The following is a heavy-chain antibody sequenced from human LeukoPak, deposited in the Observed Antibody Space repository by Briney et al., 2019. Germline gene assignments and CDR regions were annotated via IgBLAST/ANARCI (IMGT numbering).Heavy chain of an antibody. CDR1: GGSISSYY. CDR3: AREGIAVAGTTRYYYYGMDV. CDR2: IYYSGST. V-gene: IGHV4-59*12. Sequence: SETLSLTCTVSGGSISSYYWSWIRQPPGKGLEWIGYIYYSGSTNYNPSLKSRVTISVDTSKNQFSLKLSSVTAADTAVYYCAREGIAVAGTTRYYYYGMDVWGQGNTVTVSS. D-gene: IGHD6-19*01. J-gene: IGHJ6*02.